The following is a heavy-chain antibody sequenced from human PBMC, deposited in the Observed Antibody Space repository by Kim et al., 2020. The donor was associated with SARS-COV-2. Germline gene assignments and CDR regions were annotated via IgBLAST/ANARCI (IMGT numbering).Heavy chain of an antibody. D-gene: IGHD6-13*01. V-gene: IGHV3-53*01. J-gene: IGHJ6*02. CDR3: ATAAGKNYYYYGMDV. CDR1: GFTVSSNY. Sequence: GGSLRLSCAASGFTVSSNYMSWVRQAPGKGLEWGSVIYSGGSTYYADSVKGRFTISRDNSKNTLYLQMNSLRAEDTAVYYCATAAGKNYYYYGMDVWGQGTTVTVSS. CDR2: IYSGGST.